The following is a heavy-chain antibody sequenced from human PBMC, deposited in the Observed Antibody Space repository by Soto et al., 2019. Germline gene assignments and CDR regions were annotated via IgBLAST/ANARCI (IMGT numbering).Heavy chain of an antibody. Sequence: LRLSCAASGFTFSNYALSWVRKAPGKGLEWVAAITGSGTSSDYGDSLKGRFTISRDDSKNSLFLQMNSLRAEDTAVYYCARTPYDYFYYYALGVWGQGTTVTVSS. J-gene: IGHJ6*02. V-gene: IGHV3-23*01. CDR3: ARTPYDYFYYYALGV. CDR1: GFTFSNYA. CDR2: ITGSGTSS.